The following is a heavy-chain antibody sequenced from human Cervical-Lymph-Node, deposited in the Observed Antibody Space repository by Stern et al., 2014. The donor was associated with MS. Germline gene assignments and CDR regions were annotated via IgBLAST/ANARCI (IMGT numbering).Heavy chain of an antibody. CDR2: TYYGGST. CDR3: ARHDGDYPNWFDP. J-gene: IGHJ5*02. V-gene: IGHV4-39*01. CDR1: GGSISSSSYY. D-gene: IGHD4-17*01. Sequence: QVQLHESGPGLVKPSETLSLTCTVSGGSISSSSYYWGWLRQPPGKGLELIGSTYYGGSTDNPPPLKMRATISEDTSKNLSSQRLSSVPAADTAVYYCARHDGDYPNWFDPWGQGTLVTVSS.